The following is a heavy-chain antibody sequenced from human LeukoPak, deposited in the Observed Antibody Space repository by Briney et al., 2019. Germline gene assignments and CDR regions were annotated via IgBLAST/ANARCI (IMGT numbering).Heavy chain of an antibody. CDR1: GGSISSSSYY. CDR2: IYTSGST. V-gene: IGHV4-39*07. D-gene: IGHD1-14*01. Sequence: SETLSLTCTVSGGSISSSSYYWGWIRQPPGKGLEWIGRIYTSGSTNYNPSLKSRVTMSVDTSKNQFSLKLSSVTAADTAVYYCARSGTTFYNWFDPWGQGTLVTVSS. CDR3: ARSGTTFYNWFDP. J-gene: IGHJ5*02.